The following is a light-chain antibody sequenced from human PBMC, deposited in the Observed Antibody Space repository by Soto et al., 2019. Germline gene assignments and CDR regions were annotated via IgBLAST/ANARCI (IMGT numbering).Light chain of an antibody. J-gene: IGLJ1*01. V-gene: IGLV2-14*01. CDR3: SSYTISNTYV. CDR2: EVN. Sequence: QSALTQPASVSGSPGQSITISCTGTSSDVGRYNYVSWYQHHPGKAPKLMIYEVNNRPSGVSNRFSGSKSGNTASLTISGLQAEDEADYYCSSYTISNTYVFGTGTKVTAL. CDR1: SSDVGRYNY.